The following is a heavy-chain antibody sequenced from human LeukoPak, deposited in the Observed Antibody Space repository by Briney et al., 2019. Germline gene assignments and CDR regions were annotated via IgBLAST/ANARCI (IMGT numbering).Heavy chain of an antibody. J-gene: IGHJ5*02. CDR3: GTLFPIYSSSKQDNWFDP. CDR1: GYTLTELS. D-gene: IGHD6-6*01. V-gene: IGHV1-24*01. Sequence: ASVKVSCKVSGYTLTELSMHWVRQAPGKGLEWMGDFDPEDGETIYAQKFQGRVTMTEDTSTDTAYMELSSLRSEDTAVYYCGTLFPIYSSSKQDNWFDPWGQGTLVTVSS. CDR2: FDPEDGET.